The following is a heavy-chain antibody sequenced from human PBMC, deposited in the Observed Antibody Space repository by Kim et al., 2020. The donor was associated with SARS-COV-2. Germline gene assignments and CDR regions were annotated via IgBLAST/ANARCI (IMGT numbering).Heavy chain of an antibody. Sequence: GGSLRLSCAASGFTFSTYSMNWVRQAPGKGLECISDISSSGSSVHYADSVKGRFSISRDNAKNSLYLQMNSLRVEDTAVYFCARGPWYCSDGTCSHHEPLDPWGQGKMVTVSS. CDR3: ARGPWYCSDGTCSHHEPLDP. V-gene: IGHV3-48*04. CDR1: GFTFSTYS. D-gene: IGHD2-15*01. CDR2: ISSSGSSV. J-gene: IGHJ3*01.